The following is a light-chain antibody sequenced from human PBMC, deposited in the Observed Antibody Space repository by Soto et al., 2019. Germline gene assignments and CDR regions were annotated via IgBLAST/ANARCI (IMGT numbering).Light chain of an antibody. J-gene: IGLJ2*01. CDR1: SSDVGDYNY. Sequence: QSVLTQPASVSGSPGQSITISCTGSSSDVGDYNYVSWYQQFAGRAPKLIIYEVSRRPSGISNRFSGSKSGNTASLTISGLQAEDEADYYCSSFTSSNTLIFGGGTKVTVL. CDR3: SSFTSSNTLI. CDR2: EVS. V-gene: IGLV2-14*01.